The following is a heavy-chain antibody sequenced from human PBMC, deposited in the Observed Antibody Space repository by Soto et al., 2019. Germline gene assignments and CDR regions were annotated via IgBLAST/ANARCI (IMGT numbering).Heavy chain of an antibody. D-gene: IGHD3-22*01. CDR2: ISYDGSNK. J-gene: IGHJ4*02. CDR1: GFTFSSYA. Sequence: QVQLVESGGGVVQPGRSLRLSCAASGFTFSSYAMHWVRQAPGKGREWVAVISYDGSNKYYADSVKGRFTISRDNSKNTLYLQMNSLRAEDTALYYCAREGYYYDSSGYYSQPIDYWGQGTLVTVSS. V-gene: IGHV3-30-3*01. CDR3: AREGYYYDSSGYYSQPIDY.